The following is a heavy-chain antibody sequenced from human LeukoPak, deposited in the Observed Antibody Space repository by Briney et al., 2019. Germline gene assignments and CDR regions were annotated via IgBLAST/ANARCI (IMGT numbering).Heavy chain of an antibody. CDR3: ARVVGSHYSFDY. V-gene: IGHV1-2*02. CDR2: INPNSGGT. J-gene: IGHJ4*02. Sequence: TSVKVSCKASGYTFIDYYIHWVRQAPGQGLEWMGWINPNSGGTNYAQRFQGSVTMTRDTSISTAYMDLSSLTSDDTAMYYCARVVGSHYSFDYWGQGTLVTVSS. D-gene: IGHD1-26*01. CDR1: GYTFIDYY.